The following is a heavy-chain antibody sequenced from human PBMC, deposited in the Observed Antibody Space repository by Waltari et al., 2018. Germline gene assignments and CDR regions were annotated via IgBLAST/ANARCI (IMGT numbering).Heavy chain of an antibody. CDR2: IYYSGST. CDR1: GGSISSSRYS. CDR3: ARHPAMTIMLWYFDL. V-gene: IGHV4-39*01. J-gene: IGHJ2*01. Sequence: QLQLQESGSGLVKPSETLSLTCTVSGGSISSSRYSCGWIRQPPGKGLEWIGSIYYSGSTYYNPSLKGRVTISVDTSKNQFSLKLSSVTAADTAVYYCARHPAMTIMLWYFDLWGRGTLVTVSS. D-gene: IGHD2-8*01.